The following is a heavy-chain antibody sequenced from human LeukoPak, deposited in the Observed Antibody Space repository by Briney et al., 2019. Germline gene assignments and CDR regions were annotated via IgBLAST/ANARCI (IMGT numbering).Heavy chain of an antibody. CDR3: ARDGYGDYVFDY. CDR1: GFTFSSYG. D-gene: IGHD4-17*01. V-gene: IGHV3-33*01. Sequence: GRSLRLSCAASGFTFSSYGMHWVRQAPGKGLEWVAVIWYDGSNKYYADSVKGRFTISRDNSKSTLYLQMNSLRAEDTAVYYCARDGYGDYVFDYWGQGTLVTVSS. J-gene: IGHJ4*02. CDR2: IWYDGSNK.